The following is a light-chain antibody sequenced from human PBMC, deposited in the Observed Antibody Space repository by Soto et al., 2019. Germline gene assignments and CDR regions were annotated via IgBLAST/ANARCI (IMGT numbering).Light chain of an antibody. V-gene: IGKV1-17*01. CDR2: SAS. Sequence: DLQMTQFPSSLSASVGDRVTITCRASQGIRDALGWYQQKPGKVPKRLIYSASSLQNGVPSRFSGSGSETVFTLTISSLQPEDFATYFCLQHSDYPFTFGQGTRLEI. J-gene: IGKJ2*01. CDR3: LQHSDYPFT. CDR1: QGIRDA.